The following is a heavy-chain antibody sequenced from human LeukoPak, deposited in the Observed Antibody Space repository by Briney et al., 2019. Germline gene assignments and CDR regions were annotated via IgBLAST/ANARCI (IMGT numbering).Heavy chain of an antibody. CDR2: INPNSGGT. D-gene: IGHD3-3*01. J-gene: IGHJ4*02. V-gene: IGHV1-2*02. CDR3: ARVSSIYYDFWSGGLYFDY. Sequence: ASVKVSCKASGYTFTGYYMHWVRQAPGQGLEWMGWINPNSGGTNYAQKFQGRVTMTRDTSISTAYMELSRLRSDDTAVYYCARVSSIYYDFWSGGLYFDYWGQGTLVTVSS. CDR1: GYTFTGYY.